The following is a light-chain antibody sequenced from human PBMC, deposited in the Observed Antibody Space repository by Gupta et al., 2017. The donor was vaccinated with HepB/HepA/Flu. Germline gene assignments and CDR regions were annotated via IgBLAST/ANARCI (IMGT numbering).Light chain of an antibody. J-gene: IGLJ2*01. CDR1: RSNVGSKN. CDR2: YND. CDR3: EASDERLNGVV. V-gene: IGLV1-44*01. Sequence: QSVLTQSPSVSGTPGQRVTMSCSGSRSNVGSKNVNWYQQLPGTAPKLLIYYNDERPSGVPDRFSGSKSDTSASLAISGLQSEDEAEYYCEASDERLNGVVFGGGTKLTVL.